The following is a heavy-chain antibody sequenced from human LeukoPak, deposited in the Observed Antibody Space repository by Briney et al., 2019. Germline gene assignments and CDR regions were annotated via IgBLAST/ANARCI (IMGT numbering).Heavy chain of an antibody. V-gene: IGHV4-61*02. D-gene: IGHD6-19*01. CDR1: GGSISSGSYY. Sequence: PSETLSLTCTVSGGSISSGSYYWSWIRQPAGKGLEWIGRIYTSGSTNYNPSLKSRVTISVDTSKNQFSLKLSSVTAADTAVYYCARWGKYSSDYYYYYMDVWGKGTTVTVSS. J-gene: IGHJ6*03. CDR2: IYTSGST. CDR3: ARWGKYSSDYYYYYMDV.